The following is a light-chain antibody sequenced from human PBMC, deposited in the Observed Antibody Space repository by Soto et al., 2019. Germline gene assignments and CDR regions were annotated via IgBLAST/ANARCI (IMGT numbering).Light chain of an antibody. J-gene: IGKJ1*01. V-gene: IGKV1-17*01. Sequence: DIQMTQSPSSLFASVGDRVTITRLASQGIRNNLGWYQQKPGKAPKRLIYGTSNLQYGAPSRFSGSGSGTEFTLTITSLQPEDFATYYCLQHDTYPRTFGQGTKVDIK. CDR1: QGIRNN. CDR3: LQHDTYPRT. CDR2: GTS.